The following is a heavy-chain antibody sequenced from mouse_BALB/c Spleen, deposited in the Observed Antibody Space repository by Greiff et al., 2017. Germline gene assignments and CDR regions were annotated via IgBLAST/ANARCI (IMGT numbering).Heavy chain of an antibody. J-gene: IGHJ3*01. CDR2: INPSSGYT. CDR1: GYTFTSYT. D-gene: IGHD1-1*01. CDR3: ARIYYYGSSPAWFAY. Sequence: QVQLQQSAAELARPGASVKMSCKASGYTFTSYTMHWVKQRPGQGLEWIGYINPSSGYTEYNQKFKDKTTLTADKSSSTAYMQLSSLTSEDSAVYYCARIYYYGSSPAWFAYWGQGTLVTVSA. V-gene: IGHV1-4*02.